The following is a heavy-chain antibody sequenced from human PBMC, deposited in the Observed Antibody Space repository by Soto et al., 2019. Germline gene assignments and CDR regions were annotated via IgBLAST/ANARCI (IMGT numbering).Heavy chain of an antibody. CDR2: INPNSGGT. CDR3: ARDGRNCSSTSCYAEKKGGYYYYGMDV. CDR1: GYTFTGYY. J-gene: IGHJ6*02. D-gene: IGHD2-2*01. Sequence: ASVKVSCKASGYTFTGYYMHWVRQAPGQGLEWMGWINPNSGGTNYAQKFQGWVTMTRDTSISTAYMELSRLRSDDTAVYYCARDGRNCSSTSCYAEKKGGYYYYGMDVWGQGTTVTVSS. V-gene: IGHV1-2*04.